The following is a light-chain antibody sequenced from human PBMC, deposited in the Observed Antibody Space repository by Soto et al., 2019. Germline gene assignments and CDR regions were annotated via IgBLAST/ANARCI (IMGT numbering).Light chain of an antibody. CDR1: SSNIGAGYH. CDR3: QSSDSRLSGSDV. Sequence: QSVLTQPPSVSGAPGQRVIISCTGSSSNIGAGYHVHWYQQLPGAAPKLLIFGDSNRPSGVPDRFSGSKSGTSTSLAITGLQADDEADYYCQSSDSRLSGSDVFGTGTKVTVL. V-gene: IGLV1-40*01. J-gene: IGLJ1*01. CDR2: GDS.